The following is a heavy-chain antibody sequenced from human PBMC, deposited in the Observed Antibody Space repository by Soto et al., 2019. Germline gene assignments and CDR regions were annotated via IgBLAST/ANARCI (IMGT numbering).Heavy chain of an antibody. Sequence: QVQLVQSGAEVKKPGSSVKLSCKASGGTFRSSAISWVRQAPGQGLEWMGGIIPIFPTPDYAQKFQERVTITADESASTAYVELSRLTSADTAVYYCARARDRLQLGGNYYYIMDVWGQGTTVTVSS. J-gene: IGHJ6*02. V-gene: IGHV1-69*12. D-gene: IGHD4-4*01. CDR2: IIPIFPTP. CDR3: ARARDRLQLGGNYYYIMDV. CDR1: GGTFRSSA.